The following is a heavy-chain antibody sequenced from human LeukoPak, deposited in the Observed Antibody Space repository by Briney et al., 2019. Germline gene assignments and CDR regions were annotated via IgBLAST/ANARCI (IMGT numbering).Heavy chain of an antibody. Sequence: GGSLRLSCAASGFTFSSYSMNWVRQAPGKGLEWDSSISSSSSYIYYADSVKGRFTIPRDNAKNSLYLQMNSLRAEDTAVYYCARVRGSNIFDYWGQGTLVTVSS. J-gene: IGHJ4*02. V-gene: IGHV3-21*01. CDR3: ARVRGSNIFDY. D-gene: IGHD2/OR15-2a*01. CDR1: GFTFSSYS. CDR2: ISSSSSYI.